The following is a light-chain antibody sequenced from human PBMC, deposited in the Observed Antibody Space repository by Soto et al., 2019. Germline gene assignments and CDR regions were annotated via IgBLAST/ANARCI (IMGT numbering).Light chain of an antibody. CDR3: QHYNSYPFT. CDR2: KAS. V-gene: IGKV1-5*03. J-gene: IGKJ3*01. Sequence: DIQMTQSPSILSASVGDRVTITCRASQSISSWLAWYQQKPGKAPKLLIYKASSLESGVPSRFSGSGSGTEFTLTISSLQPDDFATYYCQHYNSYPFTFGPGTKVDIK. CDR1: QSISSW.